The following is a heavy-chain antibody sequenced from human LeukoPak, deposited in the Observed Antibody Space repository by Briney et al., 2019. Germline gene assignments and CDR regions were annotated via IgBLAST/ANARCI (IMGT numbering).Heavy chain of an antibody. J-gene: IGHJ4*02. V-gene: IGHV3-7*03. CDR3: VKDSGWFHFDS. D-gene: IGHD6-19*01. Sequence: GGSLRLSCAASGFTFSTYAMSWVRQAPGKGLEWVGHIKEDGSSQNYADSVKGRFTISRDNAKSSLHLQMNGLRAEDTAMYYCVKDSGWFHFDSWGQGTLVTVSS. CDR2: IKEDGSSQ. CDR1: GFTFSTYA.